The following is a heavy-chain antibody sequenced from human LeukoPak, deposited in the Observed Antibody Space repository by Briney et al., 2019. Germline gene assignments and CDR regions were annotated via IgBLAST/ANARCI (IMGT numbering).Heavy chain of an antibody. CDR1: GFTFSSYA. V-gene: IGHV3-30*04. D-gene: IGHD3-10*01. Sequence: PGGSLSLSCAASGFTFSSYAMHWVRQAPGKGLEWVAVISYDGSNKYYADSVKGRFTISRDNSKNTLYLQMNSLRAEDTAVYYCASGVHGSGSYLRNWGQGTLVTVSS. J-gene: IGHJ4*02. CDR2: ISYDGSNK. CDR3: ASGVHGSGSYLRN.